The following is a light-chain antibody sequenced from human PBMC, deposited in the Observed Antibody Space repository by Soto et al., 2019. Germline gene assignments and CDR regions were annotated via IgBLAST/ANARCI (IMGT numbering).Light chain of an antibody. V-gene: IGKV1-39*01. Sequence: IQMTQSPSSLSGSVVARVTITCRASQTISSWLAWYQQKPGKAPKLLIYAASSLQSGVPSRFSGSGSGTDFTLTITSLQSEDFAIYYCQQSYSSPRTFGQGTKVDIK. CDR2: AAS. J-gene: IGKJ1*01. CDR1: QTISSW. CDR3: QQSYSSPRT.